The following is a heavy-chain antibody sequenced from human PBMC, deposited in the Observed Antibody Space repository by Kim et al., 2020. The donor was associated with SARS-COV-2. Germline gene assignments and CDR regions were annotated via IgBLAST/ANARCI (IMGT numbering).Heavy chain of an antibody. Sequence: GGSLRLSCAASGFTFSSYVMHWVRQAPGKGLEWVAVISYDGTNKYYADSVKGRFTISRDNAKNTLYLQMNSLRAEDTAVYYCARDPRIALAGRGGYDFDYWGQGTLVTVSS. CDR2: ISYDGTNK. J-gene: IGHJ4*02. D-gene: IGHD6-19*01. CDR1: GFTFSSYV. V-gene: IGHV3-30*04. CDR3: ARDPRIALAGRGGYDFDY.